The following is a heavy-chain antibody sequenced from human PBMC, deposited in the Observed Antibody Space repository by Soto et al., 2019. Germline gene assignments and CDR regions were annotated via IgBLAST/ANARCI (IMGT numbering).Heavy chain of an antibody. V-gene: IGHV4-59*01. CDR2: IYCSGST. D-gene: IGHD6-19*01. CDR3: ARDRQWLVQGSYYYYGMDV. CDR1: GGSISSYY. J-gene: IGHJ6*02. Sequence: ASETLSLTCTVSGGSISSYYLSWIRQPPGKGLEWIGYIYCSGSTNYNPSLKSRVTISVDTSKNQFSLKLSSVTAADTAVYYCARDRQWLVQGSYYYYGMDVWGQGTTVTVSS.